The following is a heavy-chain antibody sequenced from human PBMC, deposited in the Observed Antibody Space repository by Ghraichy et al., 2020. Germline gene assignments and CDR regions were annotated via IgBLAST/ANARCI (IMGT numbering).Heavy chain of an antibody. J-gene: IGHJ4*02. V-gene: IGHV1-2*04. CDR3: ARGGWYIPYYFDY. D-gene: IGHD6-19*01. CDR2: INPNSGGT. CDR1: GYTFTGYY. Sequence: ASVKVSCKASGYTFTGYYMHWVRQAPGQGLEWMGWINPNSGGTNYAQKFQGWVTMTRDTSISTAYMELSRLRSDDTAVYYCARGGWYIPYYFDYWGQGTLVTVSS.